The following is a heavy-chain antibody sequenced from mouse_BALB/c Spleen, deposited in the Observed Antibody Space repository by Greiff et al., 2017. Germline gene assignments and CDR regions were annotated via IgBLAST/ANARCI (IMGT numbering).Heavy chain of an antibody. CDR3: ARDGTVVATDYYAMDD. D-gene: IGHD1-1*01. Sequence: VKLQESGAELARPGASVKMSCKASGYTFTSYTMHWVKQRPGQGLEWIGYINPSSGYTNYNQKFKDKATLTADKSSSTAYMQLSSLTSEDSAVYACARDGTVVATDYYAMDDWGQGTSVTVSS. V-gene: IGHV1-4*01. CDR2: INPSSGYT. J-gene: IGHJ4*01. CDR1: GYTFTSYT.